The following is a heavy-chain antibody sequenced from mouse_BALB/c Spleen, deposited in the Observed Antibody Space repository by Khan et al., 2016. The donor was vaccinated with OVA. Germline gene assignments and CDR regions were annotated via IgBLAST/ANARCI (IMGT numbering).Heavy chain of an antibody. Sequence: EVKLEVSGPGLVKPSPSLSLTCTVTGYSITSGYGWNWIRQFPGNKLEWMGYISYSGSTNYNPSPKSRISITRDTSKNQFFLQLNSVTTEDTATYYCARTARIKYWGQGTTLTVSS. D-gene: IGHD1-2*01. J-gene: IGHJ2*01. CDR3: ARTARIKY. CDR1: GYSITSGYG. V-gene: IGHV3-2*02. CDR2: ISYSGST.